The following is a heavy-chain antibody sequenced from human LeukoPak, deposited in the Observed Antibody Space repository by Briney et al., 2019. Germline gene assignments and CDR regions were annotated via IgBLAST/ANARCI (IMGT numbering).Heavy chain of an antibody. CDR1: GYSFPSDG. CDR3: ARHPGYRSIQTTVAS. D-gene: IGHD6-19*01. Sequence: GESLKISCKGSGYSFPSDGIGWVGQMPGKGLEWMGSIYPGDSDTTYNPSFQGQATISADKSISTAYLQWSSLKASDTAMYYCARHPGYRSIQTTVASWGQGTLVTVSS. CDR2: IYPGDSDT. J-gene: IGHJ5*02. V-gene: IGHV5-51*01.